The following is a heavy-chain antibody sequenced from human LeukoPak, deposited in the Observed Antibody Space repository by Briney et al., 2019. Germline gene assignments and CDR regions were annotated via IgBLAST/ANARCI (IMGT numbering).Heavy chain of an antibody. CDR2: INHSGST. V-gene: IGHV4-34*01. Sequence: PSETLSLTCAVYGGSFSGYYWSWIRQPPGKGLEWIGEINHSGSTNYNPSLKSRVTISVDTSKNQFSLKLSSVTAADTAVYYCARGRFVAAAGTYRYYYYMDVWGKGTTVTVSS. D-gene: IGHD6-13*01. J-gene: IGHJ6*03. CDR1: GGSFSGYY. CDR3: ARGRFVAAAGTYRYYYYMDV.